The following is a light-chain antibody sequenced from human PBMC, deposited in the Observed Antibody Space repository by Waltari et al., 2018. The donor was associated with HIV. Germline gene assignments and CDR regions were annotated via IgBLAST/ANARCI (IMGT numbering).Light chain of an antibody. CDR2: GAS. CDR1: QYISNY. J-gene: IGKJ2*01. CDR3: QQTYSMYT. Sequence: DIQMTQSPSSLSASVGDRVIITCRASQYISNYLSWYQQKPGKAPNLLIYGASSLQSGVPSRFIGSGFGTDFSLTINSLHPEDFALYFCQQTYSMYTFGQGTELEV. V-gene: IGKV1-39*01.